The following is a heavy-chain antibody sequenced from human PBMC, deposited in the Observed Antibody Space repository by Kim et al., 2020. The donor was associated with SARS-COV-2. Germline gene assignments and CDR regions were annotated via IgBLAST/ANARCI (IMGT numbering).Heavy chain of an antibody. J-gene: IGHJ5*01. V-gene: IGHV1-18*01. CDR3: ARYMLDYVWGTSLKKEDS. D-gene: IGHD3-16*01. CDR2: ISSFNTND. Sequence: ASVKVSCKTSGYPFTSFGLTWVRQAPGQGLEWMGWISSFNTNDNYTQKFQGRLTMTADISTSTAYMELRSLRYNATAVYFFARYMLDYVWGTSLKKEDSW. CDR1: GYPFTSFG.